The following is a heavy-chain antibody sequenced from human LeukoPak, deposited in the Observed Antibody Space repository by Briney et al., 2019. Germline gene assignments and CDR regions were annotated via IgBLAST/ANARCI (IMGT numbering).Heavy chain of an antibody. CDR3: ARDSTGYNSLDS. D-gene: IGHD3-22*01. CDR1: GFTFNAFG. Sequence: ALRLSCAASGFTFNAFGMHWVRQAPGKGLEWVALIWYDGTYKYYADSVNGRFTVSRDNSKRTLDLEMNSLRADDTAVYFCARDSTGYNSLDSWGQGTLVTVSS. V-gene: IGHV3-33*01. CDR2: IWYDGTYK. J-gene: IGHJ4*02.